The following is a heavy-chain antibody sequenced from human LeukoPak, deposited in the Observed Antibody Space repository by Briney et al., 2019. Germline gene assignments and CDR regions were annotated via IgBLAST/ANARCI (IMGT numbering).Heavy chain of an antibody. CDR2: ISSSSNTI. V-gene: IGHV3-48*02. D-gene: IGHD3-10*01. Sequence: GSLRLSCAASGFTFSSYSMNWVRQAPGKGLEWVSYISSSSNTIYYADSVKGRFTISRDNAKNSLYPQMNSLRDEDTAVYYCAREDFYGSGSHWGQGTLVTVSS. J-gene: IGHJ4*02. CDR3: AREDFYGSGSH. CDR1: GFTFSSYS.